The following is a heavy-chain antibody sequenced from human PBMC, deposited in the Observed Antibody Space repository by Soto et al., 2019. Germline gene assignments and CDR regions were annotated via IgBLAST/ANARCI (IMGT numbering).Heavy chain of an antibody. CDR2: INPSGGST. D-gene: IGHD6-19*01. CDR1: GYTFTSYY. J-gene: IGHJ4*02. V-gene: IGHV1-46*03. Sequence: QVQLVQSGAEVKKPGASVKVSCKASGYTFTSYYMHWVRQAPGQGLEWMGIINPSGGSTSYAQKFQGRATMNRETSTSTVYMELSSLRSEDTAVYYCARDFRVAVAGTRGYWGQGTLVTVSS. CDR3: ARDFRVAVAGTRGY.